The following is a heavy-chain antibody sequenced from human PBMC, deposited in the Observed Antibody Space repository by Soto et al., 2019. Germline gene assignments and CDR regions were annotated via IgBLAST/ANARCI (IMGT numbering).Heavy chain of an antibody. D-gene: IGHD3-22*01. CDR3: TTRLDYYDSSASDY. CDR2: IRSKANSYAT. CDR1: GFTFSGSA. Sequence: EVQLVESGGGLVQPGGSLKLSCAASGFTFSGSAMHWVRQASGKGLEWVGRIRSKANSYATVYAASVKGRFTISRDDSKNTAYLQMNSLKTEDTALSVCTTRLDYYDSSASDYWGQGTLVTVSS. J-gene: IGHJ4*02. V-gene: IGHV3-73*02.